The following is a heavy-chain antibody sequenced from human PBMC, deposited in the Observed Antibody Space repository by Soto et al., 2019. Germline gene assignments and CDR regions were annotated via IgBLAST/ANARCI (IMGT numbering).Heavy chain of an antibody. J-gene: IGHJ4*02. CDR2: IGTSHSDT. Sequence: QVQLVESGGGLVKPGGSLRLSCAASGFSFSDYYMTWIRQAPGKGLEWVSYIGTSHSDTRYADSVKGRFTISRDNAKNSLYLEMNSLRAEDTAVYYCARESEDLTSNFDYWGQGTLVTVSS. V-gene: IGHV3-11*06. CDR1: GFSFSDYY. CDR3: ARESEDLTSNFDY.